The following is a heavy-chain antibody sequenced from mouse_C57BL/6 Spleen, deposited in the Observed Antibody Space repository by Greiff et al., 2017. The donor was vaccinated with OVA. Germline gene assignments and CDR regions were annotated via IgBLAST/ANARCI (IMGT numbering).Heavy chain of an antibody. J-gene: IGHJ1*03. V-gene: IGHV1-18*01. CDR2: INPNNGGT. CDR1: GYTFTDYN. D-gene: IGHD4-1*01. CDR3: ARTNWSYWYFDV. Sequence: EVKLMESGPELVKPGASVKIPCKASGYTFTDYNMDWVKQSHGKSLEWIGDINPNNGGTIYNQKFKGKATLTVDKSSSTAYMELRSLTSEDTAVYYCARTNWSYWYFDVWGTGTTVTVSS.